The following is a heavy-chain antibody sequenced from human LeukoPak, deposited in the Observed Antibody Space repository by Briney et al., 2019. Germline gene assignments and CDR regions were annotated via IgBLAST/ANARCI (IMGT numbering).Heavy chain of an antibody. CDR3: ARDRSGGDKAAGKYISGY. V-gene: IGHV1-2*02. D-gene: IGHD6-13*01. Sequence: GASVMVSCKASGYNFIDYYLHWVRQAPGQGLEWMGWINPKTDDKKYAEKFQGRVTMTRDTSISTAYMELSRLRSDDTAVYYCARDRSGGDKAAGKYISGYWGQGTLVTVSS. J-gene: IGHJ4*02. CDR1: GYNFIDYY. CDR2: INPKTDDK.